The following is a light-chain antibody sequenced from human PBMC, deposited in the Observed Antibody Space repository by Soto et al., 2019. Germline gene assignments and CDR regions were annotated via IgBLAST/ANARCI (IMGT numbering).Light chain of an antibody. CDR1: SSNIGSIYG. Sequence: QPVLTQPPSVSGAPGQRVTISCTGSSSNIGSIYGVHWYQHLPGTAPKLLIYDNNNRPSGVPDRFSGSKSGTSASLAITGLQAEDEADYYCQSYDSSLTVVFGGGTKLTVL. CDR2: DNN. J-gene: IGLJ2*01. V-gene: IGLV1-40*01. CDR3: QSYDSSLTVV.